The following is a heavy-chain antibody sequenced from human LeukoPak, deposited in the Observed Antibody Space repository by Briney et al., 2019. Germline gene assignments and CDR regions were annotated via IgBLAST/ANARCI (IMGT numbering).Heavy chain of an antibody. J-gene: IGHJ6*02. CDR2: IYSGGST. CDR3: ARDGRSKSYYYGMDV. CDR1: GFTVSSNY. D-gene: IGHD3/OR15-3a*01. Sequence: GGSLRLSCAASGFTVSSNYMSWVRQAPGKGLEWVSVIYSGGSTYYADSVKGRFTISRDNSKNTLYLQMNSLRAEDTAVYYCARDGRSKSYYYGMDVWGQGTTVTVSS. V-gene: IGHV3-66*01.